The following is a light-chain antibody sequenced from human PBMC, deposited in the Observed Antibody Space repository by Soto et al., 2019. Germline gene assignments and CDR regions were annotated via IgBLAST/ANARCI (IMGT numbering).Light chain of an antibody. CDR2: KAS. CDR3: QQHRSYPVT. V-gene: IGKV1-5*03. J-gene: IGKJ5*01. CDR1: KSISSW. Sequence: IQMTQSPSTLSASVGDRVIITCRASKSISSWLAWYQHKPGKAPNLLIYKASRLASGVPSRFSGSGSGTEFTLTISSLQPDDFATYYCQQHRSYPVTFGQGTRVEIK.